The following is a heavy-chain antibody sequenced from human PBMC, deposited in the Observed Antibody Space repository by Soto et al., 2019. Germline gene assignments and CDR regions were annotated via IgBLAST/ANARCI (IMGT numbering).Heavy chain of an antibody. Sequence: ASVKVSCKASGYTFSSYHISWVRQAPGQGLEWMGWISAYNGNTNYAQKLQGRVTMTTDTSTSTAYMELSSLRSEDTAVYYCAKGPRRQRSLFDPWGQGTLVIVSS. J-gene: IGHJ5*02. CDR3: AKGPRRQRSLFDP. V-gene: IGHV1-18*01. CDR1: GYTFSSYH. CDR2: ISAYNGNT. D-gene: IGHD6-25*01.